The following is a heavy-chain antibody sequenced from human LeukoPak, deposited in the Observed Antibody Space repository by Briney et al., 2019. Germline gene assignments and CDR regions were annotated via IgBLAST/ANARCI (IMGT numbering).Heavy chain of an antibody. CDR2: ISSSSSYK. J-gene: IGHJ4*02. V-gene: IGHV3-21*01. Sequence: PGGSLRLSCAASGFTFSSYSMNWVRQAPGKGLEWVSSISSSSSYKYYADSVKGRFTISRDNAKNSVYLQLNSLRAEDTALYYCARDVPLDDYYGSGTYSYYFDSWGQGALVTVSS. D-gene: IGHD3-10*01. CDR3: ARDVPLDDYYGSGTYSYYFDS. CDR1: GFTFSSYS.